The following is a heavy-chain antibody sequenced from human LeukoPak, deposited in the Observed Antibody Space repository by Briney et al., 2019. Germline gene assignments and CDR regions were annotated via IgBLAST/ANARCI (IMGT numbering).Heavy chain of an antibody. D-gene: IGHD6-13*01. CDR3: ARRVRYSSSWYRGFYMDV. Sequence: GESLKISCKGSGYSFTSYWIGWGRQTPGKLLEWRGIIYPGDYDCRYSPSFQGQVTISADKSISTAYLQWSSLKASDTAMYYCARRVRYSSSWYRGFYMDVWGKGTTVTVSS. CDR2: IYPGDYDC. CDR1: GYSFTSYW. J-gene: IGHJ6*03. V-gene: IGHV5-51*01.